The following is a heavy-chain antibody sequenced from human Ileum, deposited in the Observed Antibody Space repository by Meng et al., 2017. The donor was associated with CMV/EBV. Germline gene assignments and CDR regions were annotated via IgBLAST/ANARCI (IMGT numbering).Heavy chain of an antibody. CDR1: GDSISSGNYY. CDR3: VGDWGPYKSRGYFDP. D-gene: IGHD5-12*01. Sequence: QVRRQEPGPGLVTPPVCLSLTCSVSGDSISSGNYYWGWIRQPPGKDLEWIGSIYYSGSTYDNPSLKSRVTMSVDPSKNQFSLRLSSVTAADTAIYYCVGDWGPYKSRGYFDPWGQGTLVTVSS. J-gene: IGHJ5*02. CDR2: IYYSGST. V-gene: IGHV4-39*07.